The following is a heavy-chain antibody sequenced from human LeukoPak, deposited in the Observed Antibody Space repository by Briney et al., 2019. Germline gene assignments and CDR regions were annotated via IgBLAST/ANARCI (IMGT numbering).Heavy chain of an antibody. CDR1: GFTFSSYE. J-gene: IGHJ4*02. D-gene: IGHD2-15*01. CDR3: ATHLGYCSGGSCYPYDY. Sequence: QPGGSLRLSCAASGFTFSSYEMKWVRQAPGKGLEWVSYISSSGSTIYYADSVKGRFTISRDNAKNSLYLQMNSLGAEDTAVYYCATHLGYCSGGSCYPYDYWGQGTLVTVSS. CDR2: ISSSGSTI. V-gene: IGHV3-48*03.